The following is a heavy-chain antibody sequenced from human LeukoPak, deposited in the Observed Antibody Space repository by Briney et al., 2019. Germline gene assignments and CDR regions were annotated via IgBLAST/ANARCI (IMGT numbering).Heavy chain of an antibody. CDR1: GGSISSYY. Sequence: SETLSLTCTVSGGSISSYYWSWIRQPPGKGLEWIGEINHSGSTNYNPSLKSRVTISVDTSKNQFSLKLSSVTAADTAVYYCARGTGPTANVNWFDPWGQGTLVTVSS. CDR3: ARGTGPTANVNWFDP. CDR2: INHSGST. D-gene: IGHD1-14*01. J-gene: IGHJ5*02. V-gene: IGHV4-34*01.